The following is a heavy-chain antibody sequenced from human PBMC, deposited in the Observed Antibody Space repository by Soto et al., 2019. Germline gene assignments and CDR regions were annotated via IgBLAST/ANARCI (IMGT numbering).Heavy chain of an antibody. CDR2: ISSSSSYI. CDR1: GFTFSSYS. V-gene: IGHV3-21*01. D-gene: IGHD2-15*01. CDR3: ARDIVVVVAASPAYGMDV. Sequence: PGGSLRLSCAASGFTFSSYSMNWVRQAPGKGLEWVSSISSSSSYIYYADSVKGRFTISRDNAKNSLYLQMNSLRAEDTAVYYCARDIVVVVAASPAYGMDVWGQGTTVTVS. J-gene: IGHJ6*02.